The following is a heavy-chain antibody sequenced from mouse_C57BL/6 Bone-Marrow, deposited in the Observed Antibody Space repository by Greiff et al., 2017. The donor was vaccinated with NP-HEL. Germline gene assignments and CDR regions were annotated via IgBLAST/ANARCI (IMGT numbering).Heavy chain of an antibody. V-gene: IGHV5-16*02. Sequence: EVKLVESEGGLVQPGSSMKLSCTASGFTFSDYYMAWVRQVPEKGLEWVANINYDGSSTYYLDSLKSRFIISRDNAKNILYLQMSSLKSEDTAMYYCARGAVVAHWYFDVWGTGTTVTVSS. CDR3: ARGAVVAHWYFDV. CDR1: GFTFSDYY. J-gene: IGHJ1*03. D-gene: IGHD1-1*01. CDR2: INYDGSST.